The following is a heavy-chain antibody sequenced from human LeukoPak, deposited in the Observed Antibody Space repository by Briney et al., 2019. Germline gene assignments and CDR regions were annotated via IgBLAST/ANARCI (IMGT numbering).Heavy chain of an antibody. Sequence: GGSLRLSCAASGFTFSSYAMSWVRQAPAKGLEFVSVIYSGGSTFYADSVKGRFTVSRDTSKNTLYLQMNSLRAEDTAVYYCARIANYYDSSGYYDYWGQGTLVTVSS. J-gene: IGHJ4*02. V-gene: IGHV3-66*01. CDR1: GFTFSSYA. CDR3: ARIANYYDSSGYYDY. D-gene: IGHD3-22*01. CDR2: IYSGGST.